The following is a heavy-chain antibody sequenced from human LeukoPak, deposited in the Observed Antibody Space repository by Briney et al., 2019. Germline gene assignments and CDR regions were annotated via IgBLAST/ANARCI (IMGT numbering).Heavy chain of an antibody. CDR1: GFTFSSYA. V-gene: IGHV3-23*01. CDR2: ISGSGGST. J-gene: IGHJ5*02. CDR3: AKGGQQLVRFNWFDP. D-gene: IGHD6-13*01. Sequence: PGGSLRLSCAASGFTFSSYAMSWVRQAPGKGLEWVSAISGSGGSTYYADSVKGRFTISRDNSKNTLYLQMNSLRAEDTAVYDCAKGGQQLVRFNWFDPWGQGTLVTVSS.